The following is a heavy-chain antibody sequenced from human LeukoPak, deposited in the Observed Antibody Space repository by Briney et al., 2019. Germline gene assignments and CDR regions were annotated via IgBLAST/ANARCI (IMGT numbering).Heavy chain of an antibody. J-gene: IGHJ4*02. D-gene: IGHD2-2*01. CDR2: IRYDGSNK. CDR1: GFTFSSYG. Sequence: GGSLRLSCAASGFTFSSYGMHWVRQAPGKGLEWVAFIRYDGSNKYYADSVKGRFTISRDNSKNTLYLQMSSLRAEDTAVYYCARDLGLYCSSTSCYPGWGQGTLVTVSS. CDR3: ARDLGLYCSSTSCYPG. V-gene: IGHV3-30*02.